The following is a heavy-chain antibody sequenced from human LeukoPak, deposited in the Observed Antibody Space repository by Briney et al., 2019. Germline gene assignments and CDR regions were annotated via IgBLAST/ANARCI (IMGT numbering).Heavy chain of an antibody. CDR1: GGSISSYY. V-gene: IGHV4-4*08. Sequence: SETLSLTCTVSGGSISSYYWSWIRQPPGKGLEWIGRIYTSGSTNYNPSLKSRVTISVDTSKNQFSLKLSSVTAADTAVYYCARDYDYVWGRYFDYWGQGTLVTVSS. D-gene: IGHD3-16*01. J-gene: IGHJ4*02. CDR3: ARDYDYVWGRYFDY. CDR2: IYTSGST.